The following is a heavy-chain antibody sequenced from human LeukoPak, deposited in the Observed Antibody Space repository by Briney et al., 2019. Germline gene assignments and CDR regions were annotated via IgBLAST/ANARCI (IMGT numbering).Heavy chain of an antibody. Sequence: PSETLSLTCAVYGGSFSGYYWSWIRQPPGKGLEWIGEINHSGSTNYNPSLKSRVTISVDTSKNQFSLKLSSVTAADTAVYYCARGLVRGVIFPPVIDYWGQGTLVTVSS. V-gene: IGHV4-34*01. CDR2: INHSGST. CDR1: GGSFSGYY. J-gene: IGHJ4*02. D-gene: IGHD3-10*01. CDR3: ARGLVRGVIFPPVIDY.